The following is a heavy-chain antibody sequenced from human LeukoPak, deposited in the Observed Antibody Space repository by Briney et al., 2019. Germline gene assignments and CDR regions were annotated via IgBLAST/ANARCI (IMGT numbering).Heavy chain of an antibody. CDR1: GGTFSSYA. V-gene: IGHV1-18*01. CDR2: ISPYSGDR. CDR3: ARDSQQRDSWYLDL. J-gene: IGHJ2*01. Sequence: GASVKVSCKASGGTFSSYAISWVRQAPGQGLEWMGWISPYSGDRNYAENLQARVTMTTDTSTTTAYMELRSLRSDDTAVYYCARDSQQRDSWYLDLWGRGTLVTVSS. D-gene: IGHD6-13*01.